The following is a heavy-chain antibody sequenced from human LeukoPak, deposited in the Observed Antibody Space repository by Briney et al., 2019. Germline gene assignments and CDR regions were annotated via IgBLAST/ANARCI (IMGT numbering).Heavy chain of an antibody. V-gene: IGHV1-2*02. Sequence: SVKVSCKASGYTFTDYYMHWVRQAPGQGLEWMGWINPDSGGTNYAQNFQGRVTMTRDTSISTAYMELSRLRSDDTAVYYCARPFIETPSLGALDYWGQGTLVTVSS. CDR2: INPDSGGT. D-gene: IGHD4-23*01. CDR1: GYTFTDYY. J-gene: IGHJ4*02. CDR3: ARPFIETPSLGALDY.